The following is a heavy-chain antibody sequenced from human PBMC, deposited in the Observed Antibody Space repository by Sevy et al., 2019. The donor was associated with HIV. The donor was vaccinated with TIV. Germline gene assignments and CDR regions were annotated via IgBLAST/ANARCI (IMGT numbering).Heavy chain of an antibody. J-gene: IGHJ6*02. CDR1: GYKFTRYW. CDR2: IYPGDSDT. Sequence: GESLKISCKGFGYKFTRYWIGWVRQMPGKGLEWMGIIYPGDSDTRYSPSFQGQVTISADKSISTAYLQWSSLKASDTAMYYCARVDLPPGIAAAGSYYGMDVWGQGTTVTVPS. D-gene: IGHD6-13*01. CDR3: ARVDLPPGIAAAGSYYGMDV. V-gene: IGHV5-51*01.